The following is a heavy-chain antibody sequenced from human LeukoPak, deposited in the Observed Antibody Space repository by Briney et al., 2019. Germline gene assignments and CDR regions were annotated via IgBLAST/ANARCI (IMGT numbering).Heavy chain of an antibody. CDR1: GGSISGTSYY. CDR2: IHYSGRT. CDR3: ARPPGFSTSFWD. Sequence: PSETLSLTCTVSGGSISGTSYYWGWIRQPRGKGPEWIGSIHYSGRTYYKPSLKSRVTISVDTSKNQFSLKLTSVTSADTAVYYCARPPGFSTSFWDWGQGTLVTVSS. V-gene: IGHV4-39*01. D-gene: IGHD2-2*01. J-gene: IGHJ4*02.